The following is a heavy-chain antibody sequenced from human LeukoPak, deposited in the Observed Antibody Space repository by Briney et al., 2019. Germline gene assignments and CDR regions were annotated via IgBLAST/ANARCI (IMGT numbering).Heavy chain of an antibody. D-gene: IGHD2-2*01. J-gene: IGHJ4*02. CDR2: IYSGGST. Sequence: AGSLRLSCAASAFTVSSNYMSWVRQAPGKGLEWASVIYSGGSTYYADSVKGRFTISRDNSKNTLYLQMNSLRAEDTAVYYCARGEYQLPQGNWGQGNLVTVSS. CDR3: ARGEYQLPQGN. V-gene: IGHV3-66*02. CDR1: AFTVSSNY.